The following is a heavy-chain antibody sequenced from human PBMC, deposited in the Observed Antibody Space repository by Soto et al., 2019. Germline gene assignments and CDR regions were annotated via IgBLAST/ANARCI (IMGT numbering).Heavy chain of an antibody. J-gene: IGHJ4*02. CDR1: GGSISSYY. Sequence: QVQLQESGPGLVKPSETLSLTCTVSGGSISSYYWSWIRQPPGKGLEWIGYIYYSGSTNYNPSLKSRVTRPVDTSKNQFSLKLSSVTAADTAVYYCARERRSSSSWYGTFDYWGQGTLVTVSS. D-gene: IGHD6-13*01. CDR2: IYYSGST. V-gene: IGHV4-59*01. CDR3: ARERRSSSSWYGTFDY.